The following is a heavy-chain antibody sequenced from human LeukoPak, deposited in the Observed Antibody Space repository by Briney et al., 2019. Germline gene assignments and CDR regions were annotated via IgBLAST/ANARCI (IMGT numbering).Heavy chain of an antibody. CDR2: IVPLLCLV. CDR1: RVTFNSCS. V-gene: IGHV1-69*04. Sequence: GSSVKVSCKASRVTFNSCSISWGRQAPGHGLDSMGRIVPLLCLVNFAQKFQGKVRITADKSTNTSYMALSSLRSDDTAVYYCARVGGRGDAFDIWGQGTMVTVSS. J-gene: IGHJ3*02. CDR3: ARVGGRGDAFDI.